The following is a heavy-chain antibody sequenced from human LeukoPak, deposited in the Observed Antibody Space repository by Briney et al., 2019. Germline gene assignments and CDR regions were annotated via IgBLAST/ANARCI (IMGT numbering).Heavy chain of an antibody. J-gene: IGHJ4*02. CDR2: ISGDGGTT. V-gene: IGHV3-43*02. CDR3: AKNYYGLATYYKPFDS. D-gene: IGHD3-10*01. Sequence: PGGSLRLSCAASGFTFDDFAMHWVRQAPGKGLEWVSLISGDGGTTYYADSVKGRFTISRDNSKNSLYLQINRLRPEDTAFYYCAKNYYGLATYYKPFDSWGLGTLVTVSS. CDR1: GFTFDDFA.